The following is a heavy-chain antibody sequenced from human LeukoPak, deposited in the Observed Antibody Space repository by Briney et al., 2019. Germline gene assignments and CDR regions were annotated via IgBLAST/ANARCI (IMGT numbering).Heavy chain of an antibody. D-gene: IGHD3-9*01. CDR1: GFTFSSYA. J-gene: IGHJ4*02. CDR3: AKDIRYFDWLLGLNFDY. Sequence: GGSLRLSCAASGFTFSSYAMSWVRQAPGKGLEWVSAISGSGGSTYYADSVKGRFTISRDNSKNTLYLQMNSLRAEDTAVYYCAKDIRYFDWLLGLNFDYWGQGTLVTVSS. CDR2: ISGSGGST. V-gene: IGHV3-23*01.